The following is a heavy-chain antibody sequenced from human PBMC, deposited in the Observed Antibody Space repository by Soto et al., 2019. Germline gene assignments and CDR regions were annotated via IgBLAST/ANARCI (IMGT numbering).Heavy chain of an antibody. J-gene: IGHJ4*02. CDR1: GFTFSIFA. CDR2: ISGSGGTT. Sequence: EVQLLESGGGLVQPGGSLRLSCAASGFTFSIFAMTWVRQPPGKGLEWVSGISGSGGTTYYADSVKGRFTISRDNSKNTLYLQMNSLRADDTAVYYCAKDVRVRDLGHFESWGQGTLVTVSS. V-gene: IGHV3-23*01. CDR3: AKDVRVRDLGHFES. D-gene: IGHD3-10*02.